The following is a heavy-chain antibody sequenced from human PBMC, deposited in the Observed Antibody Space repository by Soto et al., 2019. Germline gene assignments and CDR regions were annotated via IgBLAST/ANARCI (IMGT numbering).Heavy chain of an antibody. Sequence: SETLSLTCTVSGGSISSSSYYWGWIRQPPGKGLEWIGSIYYSGSTYYNPSLKSRVTISVDTSKNQFSLKLSSVTAADTAVHYCARQGDYYDSSGYYTRYFDYWGQGTLVTVSS. D-gene: IGHD3-22*01. V-gene: IGHV4-39*01. CDR3: ARQGDYYDSSGYYTRYFDY. CDR2: IYYSGST. J-gene: IGHJ4*02. CDR1: GGSISSSSYY.